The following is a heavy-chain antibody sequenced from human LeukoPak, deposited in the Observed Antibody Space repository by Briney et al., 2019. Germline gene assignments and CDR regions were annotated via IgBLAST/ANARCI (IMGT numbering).Heavy chain of an antibody. J-gene: IGHJ4*02. V-gene: IGHV1-18*01. CDR2: ISAYNGNT. D-gene: IGHD3-22*01. Sequence: GASVKVSCKASGGTFSSYAISWVRQAPGQGLEWTGWISAYNGNTNYAQKLQGRVTMTTDTSTSTAYMELRSLRSDDTAVYYCARTYYYDSSGLAPSDYWGQGTLVTVSS. CDR1: GGTFSSYA. CDR3: ARTYYYDSSGLAPSDY.